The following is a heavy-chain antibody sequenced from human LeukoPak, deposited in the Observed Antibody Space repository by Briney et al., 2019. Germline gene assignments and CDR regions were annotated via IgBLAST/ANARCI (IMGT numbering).Heavy chain of an antibody. CDR2: INPNSGGT. CDR1: GYTFTGYY. CDR3: ARGYSSGWNPEFDY. D-gene: IGHD6-19*01. V-gene: IGHV1-2*02. Sequence: ASVKVSCKASGYTFTGYYMHWVRQAPGQGLEWMGWINPNSGGTNYAQKFQGRVTMTRDTSISTACMELSRLRSDDTAVYYCARGYSSGWNPEFDYWGQGTLVTVSS. J-gene: IGHJ4*02.